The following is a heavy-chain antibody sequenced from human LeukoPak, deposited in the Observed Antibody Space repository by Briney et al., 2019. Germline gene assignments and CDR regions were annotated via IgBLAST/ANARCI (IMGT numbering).Heavy chain of an antibody. V-gene: IGHV4-34*01. CDR2: INHSGST. Sequence: PSETLSLTCAVYGASFSDYFWTWIRQPPGKGLEWIGEINHSGSTNYNPSLKSRVTISLDTSKNQFSLKVSSVTAADTAVYYCARGDCSSTICYSPMDVWGKGTTVTVSS. CDR3: ARGDCSSTICYSPMDV. D-gene: IGHD2-2*01. J-gene: IGHJ6*03. CDR1: GASFSDYF.